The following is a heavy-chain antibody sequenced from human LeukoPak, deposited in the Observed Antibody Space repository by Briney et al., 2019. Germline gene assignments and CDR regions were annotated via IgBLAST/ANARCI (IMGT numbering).Heavy chain of an antibody. J-gene: IGHJ3*02. V-gene: IGHV3-21*01. CDR3: ATDWSPQIAGIHYDAFDI. Sequence: GGSLRLSCAASGFTFSSYSMTWVRQAPGKGLEWVSSFTSRSRSIYYADSVKGRFTISRDNAKNSLFLQMNNLGAEDTALYYCATDWSPQIAGIHYDAFDIWGQGTMVTVSS. CDR2: FTSRSRSI. CDR1: GFTFSSYS. D-gene: IGHD2-21*01.